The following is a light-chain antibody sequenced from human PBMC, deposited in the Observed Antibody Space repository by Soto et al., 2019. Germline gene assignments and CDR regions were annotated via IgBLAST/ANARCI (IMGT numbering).Light chain of an antibody. J-gene: IGLJ2*01. V-gene: IGLV2-8*01. CDR2: EVT. Sequence: QSALTQPPSASGSPGQSVTISCTGTSGDVGDFAYVSWHQQHPGKAPKLLLYEVTKRPSGVPDRFSGSKSGNTAYLTVSGLQADDEADYYCSSYIGSKNVIFGGGTKLTVL. CDR1: SGDVGDFAY. CDR3: SSYIGSKNVI.